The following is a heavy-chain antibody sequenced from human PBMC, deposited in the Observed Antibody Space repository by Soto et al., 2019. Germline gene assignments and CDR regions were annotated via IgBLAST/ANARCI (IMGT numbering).Heavy chain of an antibody. J-gene: IGHJ5*02. Sequence: QVQLVQSGAEVKKPGASVKVSCKASGYTFTDYHIHWVRQAPGQGLEFMGWINANNGSAGSAQQFQGRVTVTRDTSITTVYMELSNLRSDDTAVYYCAREGGSETLQPSYNWFDTWGQGTLVTVSS. CDR1: GYTFTDYH. V-gene: IGHV1-2*02. CDR3: AREGGSETLQPSYNWFDT. CDR2: INANNGSA. D-gene: IGHD6-25*01.